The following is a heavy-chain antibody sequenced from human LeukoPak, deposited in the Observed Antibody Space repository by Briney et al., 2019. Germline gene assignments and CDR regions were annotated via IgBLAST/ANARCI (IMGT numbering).Heavy chain of an antibody. D-gene: IGHD3-22*01. CDR1: GGSISSGDYY. V-gene: IGHV4-30-4*01. CDR3: ARDSSGPLDFDY. J-gene: IGHJ4*02. Sequence: SQTLSLTCTVSGGSISSGDYYWSWIRQPPGKGLEWIGYIYYSGSTYYNPSLKSRVTISVDTSKNQFSLKLSSVTAADTAVYYCARDSSGPLDFDYWGQGTLVTVSS. CDR2: IYYSGST.